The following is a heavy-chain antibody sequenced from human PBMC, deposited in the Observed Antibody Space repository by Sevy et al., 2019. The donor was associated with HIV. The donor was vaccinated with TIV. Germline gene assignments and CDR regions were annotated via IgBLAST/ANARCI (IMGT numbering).Heavy chain of an antibody. J-gene: IGHJ3*02. CDR3: ASESGSSSWYGAFDI. CDR1: GGSMSDYY. CDR2: IYYRGAT. Sequence: SETLSLTCTVSGGSMSDYYWSRIRQPPGKGLEWMGYIYYRGATNYNPSLKSRVTISVDTSKNQFSLKLSSVTAADTAVYYCASESGSSSWYGAFDIWGQRTMVTVSS. D-gene: IGHD6-13*01. V-gene: IGHV4-59*01.